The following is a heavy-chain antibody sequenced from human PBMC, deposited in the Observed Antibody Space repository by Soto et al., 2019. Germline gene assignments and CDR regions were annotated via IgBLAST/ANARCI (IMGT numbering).Heavy chain of an antibody. J-gene: IGHJ5*02. CDR1: GFTFSSYW. CDR2: INSDGSTT. Sequence: GGSLRLSCAASGFTFSSYWMHWVRQAPGKGLVWVSRINSDGSTTTYADSVKGRLTISRDNAKNTLYLQMNSLRAEDAAVYYCARSLNSGSTFDPCGQGTLVTVSS. V-gene: IGHV3-74*01. CDR3: ARSLNSGSTFDP. D-gene: IGHD6-6*01.